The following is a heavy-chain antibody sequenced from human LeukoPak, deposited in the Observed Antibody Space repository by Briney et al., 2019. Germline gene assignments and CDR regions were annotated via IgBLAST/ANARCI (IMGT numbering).Heavy chain of an antibody. V-gene: IGHV3-49*04. D-gene: IGHD3-3*01. CDR2: IRSKAYGGTT. CDR3: TRDHYDFWSGYQTPDRRFDY. Sequence: GSLRLSCAASGFTFSSYSMNWVRQAPGKGLEWVGFIRSKAYGGTTEYAASVKGRFTISRDDSKSIAYLQMNSLKTEDTAVYYCTRDHYDFWSGYQTPDRRFDYWGQGTLVTVSS. CDR1: GFTFSSYS. J-gene: IGHJ4*02.